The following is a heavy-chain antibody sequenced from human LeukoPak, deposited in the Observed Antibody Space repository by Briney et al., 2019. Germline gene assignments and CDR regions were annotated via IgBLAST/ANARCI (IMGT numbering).Heavy chain of an antibody. CDR2: IKPKTDGETT. D-gene: IGHD2-21*01. V-gene: IGHV3-15*07. J-gene: IGHJ4*02. CDR3: ITPLPYSAQ. CDR1: GFTFSNAY. Sequence: GGSLRLSCAASGFTFSNAYMNWVRQAPGKELEWVGRIKPKTDGETTEYAAPVKGRFSISRGDSKNMLYLQMNSLKTEDTAVYYCITPLPYSAQGGQGTLVTVSS.